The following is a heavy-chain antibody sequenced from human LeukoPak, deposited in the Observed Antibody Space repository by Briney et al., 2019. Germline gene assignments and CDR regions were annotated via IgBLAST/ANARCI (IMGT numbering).Heavy chain of an antibody. CDR1: GYTFTSYD. CDR3: ARADRGRPYGSGRMKYYYDMDV. D-gene: IGHD3-10*01. V-gene: IGHV1-8*01. Sequence: GASVKVSCKASGYTFTSYDINWVRQATGQGLEWMGWMNPNSGNTGYAQKFQGRVTMTRNTSISTAYMELSSLRSEDTAVYYCARADRGRPYGSGRMKYYYDMDVWGKGTTVTISS. CDR2: MNPNSGNT. J-gene: IGHJ6*03.